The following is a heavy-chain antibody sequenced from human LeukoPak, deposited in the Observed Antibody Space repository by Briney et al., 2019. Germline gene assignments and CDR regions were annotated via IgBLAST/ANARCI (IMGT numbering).Heavy chain of an antibody. CDR3: ARDQVGSYGVAFDI. V-gene: IGHV4-4*07. CDR2: IYTSGST. J-gene: IGHJ3*02. Sequence: SETLSLTCTVSGGSISSDYWSWIRQPAGKGLEWIGRIYTSGSTNYNPSLKSRVTISVDKSKNQYSLKLSSVTAADTAVYYCARDQVGSYGVAFDIWGQGTMVTVSS. CDR1: GGSISSDY. D-gene: IGHD1-26*01.